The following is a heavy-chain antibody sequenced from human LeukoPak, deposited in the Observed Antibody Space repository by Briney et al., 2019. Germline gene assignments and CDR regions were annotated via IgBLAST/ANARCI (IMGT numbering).Heavy chain of an antibody. D-gene: IGHD3-22*01. CDR2: IYPGDSDT. J-gene: IGHJ4*02. CDR1: AYSFTSYC. CDR3: ARHVPGGGYYDSSGSFDY. V-gene: IGHV5-51*01. Sequence: GESLQISCKGSAYSFTSYCIGWVRRMPGKGLEWMGIIYPGDSDTRYSPSFQGHVTISADKSISTAYLQWSSLKASDTAMYYCARHVPGGGYYDSSGSFDYWGQGTLVTVSS.